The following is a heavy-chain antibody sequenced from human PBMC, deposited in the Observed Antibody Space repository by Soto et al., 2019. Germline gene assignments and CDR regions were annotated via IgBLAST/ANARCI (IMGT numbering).Heavy chain of an antibody. V-gene: IGHV3-7*03. CDR3: ARLERPYDYFDY. CDR2: IKQGGTEE. CDR1: GITFSTHW. Sequence: EVQLVESGGGLVQPGGSLRLSCAASGITFSTHWMSWVRQAPGKGLEWVANIKQGGTEEYYVDSVKGRSTISRDDAKKSLYLQMDSLRANDTAVYYCARLERPYDYFDYWCQGTRVTVSS. D-gene: IGHD1-1*01. J-gene: IGHJ4*02.